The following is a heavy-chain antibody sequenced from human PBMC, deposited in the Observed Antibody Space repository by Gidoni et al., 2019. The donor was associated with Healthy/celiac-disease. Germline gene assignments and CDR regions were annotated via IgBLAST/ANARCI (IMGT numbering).Heavy chain of an antibody. CDR2: ISGSGGST. Sequence: EVQLLESGGGLVQPGGSLRLSCAASGFTLSSYAMSWVRQAPGKGLEWVSAISGSGGSTYYADSVKGRFTISRDNSKNTLYLQMNSLRAEDTAVYYCAKYGDSSSSGNWFDPWGQGTLVTVSS. CDR1: GFTLSSYA. V-gene: IGHV3-23*01. CDR3: AKYGDSSSSGNWFDP. J-gene: IGHJ5*02. D-gene: IGHD6-6*01.